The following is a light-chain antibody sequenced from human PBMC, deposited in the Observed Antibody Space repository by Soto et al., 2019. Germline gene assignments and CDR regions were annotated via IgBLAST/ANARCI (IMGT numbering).Light chain of an antibody. J-gene: IGKJ1*01. CDR2: DAS. V-gene: IGKV1-5*01. Sequence: DIQMTQSPSTLSSSVGXRVTITCRASQSISRGLAWYQQKPGKAPNLLIYDASTLESGVPSRFSGSGSGTEFTLSISSLQPDDFATYHCQDYSSVWTFGQGTNVDIK. CDR1: QSISRG. CDR3: QDYSSVWT.